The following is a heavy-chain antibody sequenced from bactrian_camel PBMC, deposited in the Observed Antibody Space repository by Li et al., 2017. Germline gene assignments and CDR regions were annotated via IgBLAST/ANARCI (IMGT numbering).Heavy chain of an antibody. CDR3: KADAHGGAWYCEDNV. CDR2: IDIDGIS. V-gene: IGHV3S53*01. Sequence: HVQLVESGGGSVQAGGSLRLSCAASAYYYCSYDMSWYRQAPGKEREFVSRIDIDGISSYADSVKGRFTISQDNAENSVYLQMNSLKPEDTAMYYCKADAHGGAWYCEDNVWGQGTQVTVS. J-gene: IGHJ4*01. CDR1: AYYYCSYD. D-gene: IGHD6*01.